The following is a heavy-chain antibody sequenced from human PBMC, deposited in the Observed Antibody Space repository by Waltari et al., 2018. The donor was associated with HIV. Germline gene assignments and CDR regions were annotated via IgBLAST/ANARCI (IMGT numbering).Heavy chain of an antibody. CDR3: ARLQTDHYYFDY. D-gene: IGHD4-4*01. CDR2: IYYRGST. J-gene: IGHJ4*02. CDR1: GGSISSYY. V-gene: IGHV4-59*01. Sequence: QVQLQESGPGLVKPSETLSLTCTVSGGSISSYYWSWIRQPPGKGLEWIGYIYYRGSTNYTPSLKCRVTISGDTSKNQFSLKLSSVTAADTAVYYCARLQTDHYYFDYWGQGTLVTVSS.